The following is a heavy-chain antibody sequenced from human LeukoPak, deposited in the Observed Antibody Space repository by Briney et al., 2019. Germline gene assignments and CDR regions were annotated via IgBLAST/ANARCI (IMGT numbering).Heavy chain of an antibody. J-gene: IGHJ2*01. Sequence: GRSLRLSCAASGFTFSSYGMHWVRQAPGKGLEWVAVISYDGSNKYYADSVKGRFTISRDNSKNTLYLQMNSLRAEDTAVYYCAKGIAVRYWYFDLWGRGTLVTVSS. CDR2: ISYDGSNK. CDR1: GFTFSSYG. D-gene: IGHD6-19*01. V-gene: IGHV3-30*18. CDR3: AKGIAVRYWYFDL.